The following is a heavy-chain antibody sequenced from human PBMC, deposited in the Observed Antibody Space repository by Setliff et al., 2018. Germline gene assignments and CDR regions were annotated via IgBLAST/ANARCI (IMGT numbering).Heavy chain of an antibody. V-gene: IGHV3-74*01. J-gene: IGHJ1*01. Sequence: GGSLRLSCGASGFTFSRYWMYWVRQVPGKGLVWVSRISPDGTISNYADSVKGRFTISRDISTNTLFLEIDSLRSEDTGLYYCAREGSIGWSQYFHHWGQGTPVTVSS. CDR1: GFTFSRYW. CDR2: ISPDGTIS. D-gene: IGHD6-19*01. CDR3: AREGSIGWSQYFHH.